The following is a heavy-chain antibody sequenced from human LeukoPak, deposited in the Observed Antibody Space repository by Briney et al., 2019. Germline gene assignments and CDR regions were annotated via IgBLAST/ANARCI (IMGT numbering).Heavy chain of an antibody. CDR2: INWNGRNV. CDR1: GFTFDDYG. V-gene: IGHV3-20*03. Sequence: GGSLRLSYATSGFTFDDYGMNWVRQAPGKGLEWVSNINWNGRNVDYADSVKGRFTISRDKPKNSLHLHMNSLRAEDTAVYYSARVRKQYYYDDSHHRDASDIWGQGTMVDVSS. CDR3: ARVRKQYYYDDSHHRDASDI. J-gene: IGHJ3*02. D-gene: IGHD3-22*01.